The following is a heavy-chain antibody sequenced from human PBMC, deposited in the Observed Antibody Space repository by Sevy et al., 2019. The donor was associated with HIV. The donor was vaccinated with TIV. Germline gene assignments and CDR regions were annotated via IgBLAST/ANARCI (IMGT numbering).Heavy chain of an antibody. Sequence: SETLSLTCTVSGGSISSGSYYWSWIRQPAGKGLEWIGRIYTSGSTNYNPSLKSRVTMSVDTSKNQFSLKLSSVTAADTAVYYCARDTTGTTRVGSNWFDPWGQGTLVTVSS. CDR3: ARDTTGTTRVGSNWFDP. D-gene: IGHD1-1*01. V-gene: IGHV4-61*02. J-gene: IGHJ5*02. CDR2: IYTSGST. CDR1: GGSISSGSYY.